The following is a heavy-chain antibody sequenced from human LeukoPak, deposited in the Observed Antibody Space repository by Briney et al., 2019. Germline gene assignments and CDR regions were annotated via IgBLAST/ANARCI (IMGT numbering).Heavy chain of an antibody. V-gene: IGHV3-23*01. D-gene: IGHD2-2*01. Sequence: GGSLRLSCAASGFAFSNFAMSWVRQAPGKGLEWVSAISGSGGSTYYADSVKGRFTISRDNSKNTLYLQMNSLRAEDTAVYYCAKERCSSTSCYRYYYYGMDVWGQGTTVTVSS. CDR2: ISGSGGST. CDR1: GFAFSNFA. CDR3: AKERCSSTSCYRYYYYGMDV. J-gene: IGHJ6*02.